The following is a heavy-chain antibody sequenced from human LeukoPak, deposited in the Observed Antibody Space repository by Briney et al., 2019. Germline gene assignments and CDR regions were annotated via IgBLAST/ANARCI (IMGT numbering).Heavy chain of an antibody. CDR2: ISHDGSNS. D-gene: IGHD3-22*01. J-gene: IGHJ4*02. Sequence: GGSLILSCAASGVTFSSYGMHWVRQSQGTGPALVSVISHDGSNSYYADSVKGRFTISRDNSKNTLYLQMSSLRAEDTAVYYCAKTHYYDSSGVPGDYWGQGTLVTVSS. V-gene: IGHV3-30*18. CDR3: AKTHYYDSSGVPGDY. CDR1: GVTFSSYG.